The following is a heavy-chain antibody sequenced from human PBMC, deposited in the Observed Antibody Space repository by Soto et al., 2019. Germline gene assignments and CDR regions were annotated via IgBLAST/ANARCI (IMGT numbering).Heavy chain of an antibody. J-gene: IGHJ6*02. CDR2: ISSSSITI. CDR3: SRDRGGTSYFSGMDV. CDR1: GFTFSYFN. Sequence: GGSLRLSCAASGFTFSYFNMNWVRQAPGKGLEWISYISSSSITIYYPDSVKGRFTISRDNARNSLYLQMNSLRDEDTAVYYCSRDRGGTSYFSGMDVWCPGTTVTVSS. D-gene: IGHD1-1*01. V-gene: IGHV3-48*02.